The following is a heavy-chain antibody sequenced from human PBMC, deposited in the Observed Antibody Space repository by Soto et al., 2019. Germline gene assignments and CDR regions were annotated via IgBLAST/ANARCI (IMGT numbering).Heavy chain of an antibody. Sequence: QVQLVQSGAEVKKPGSSVKVSCKTSGGTFSNYFISWVRQAPGQGLEWMGRIIPILNIANSAQKFQGRVTITADKSTSTAYMELSSLRSEDTAVYYCARDRDSYDSSGTGDIIDIWGQGTMVTVSS. CDR3: ARDRDSYDSSGTGDIIDI. D-gene: IGHD3-22*01. CDR2: IIPILNIA. J-gene: IGHJ3*02. CDR1: GGTFSNYF. V-gene: IGHV1-69*04.